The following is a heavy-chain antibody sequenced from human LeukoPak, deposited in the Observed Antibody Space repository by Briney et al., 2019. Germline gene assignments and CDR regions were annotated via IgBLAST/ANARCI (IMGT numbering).Heavy chain of an antibody. D-gene: IGHD3-9*01. Sequence: ASVKVSCKASGYTFTSYYMHWVRQAPGQGLEWMGIINPSGGSTSYAQKFQGRVTMTRDTSTSTVYMELSSLRSEDTAVYYCARGNPLRYFDWLSEPSDYWGQGTLVTVSS. V-gene: IGHV1-46*01. J-gene: IGHJ4*02. CDR1: GYTFTSYY. CDR3: ARGNPLRYFDWLSEPSDY. CDR2: INPSGGST.